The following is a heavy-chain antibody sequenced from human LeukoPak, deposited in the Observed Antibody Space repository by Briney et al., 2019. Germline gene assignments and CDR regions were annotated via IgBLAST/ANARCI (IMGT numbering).Heavy chain of an antibody. CDR3: ARDESGYFDY. CDR1: GGSISSYY. J-gene: IGHJ4*02. Sequence: SETLSLTCTVSGGSISSYYWSWIRRPPGKGLEWIGYIYYSGSTNYNPSLKSRVTISVDTSKNQFSLKLSSVTAADTAVYYCARDESGYFDYWGQGTLVTVSS. V-gene: IGHV4-59*01. CDR2: IYYSGST.